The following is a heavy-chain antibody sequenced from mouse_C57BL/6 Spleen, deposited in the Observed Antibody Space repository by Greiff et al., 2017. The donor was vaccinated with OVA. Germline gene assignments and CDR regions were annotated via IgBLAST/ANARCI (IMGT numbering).Heavy chain of an antibody. CDR1: GYAFSSSW. CDR3: ARSNYGSSYDY. D-gene: IGHD1-1*01. CDR2: IYPGDGDT. V-gene: IGHV1-82*01. J-gene: IGHJ2*01. Sequence: VQLQESGPELVKPGASVKISCKASGYAFSSSWMNWVKQRPGKGLEWIGRIYPGDGDTNYNGKFKGKATLTADKSSSTAYMQLSSLTSEDSAGYVGARSNYGSSYDYWGQGTTLTVAS.